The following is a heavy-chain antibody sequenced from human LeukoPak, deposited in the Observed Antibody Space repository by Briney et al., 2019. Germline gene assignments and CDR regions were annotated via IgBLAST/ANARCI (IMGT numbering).Heavy chain of an antibody. D-gene: IGHD3-22*01. J-gene: IGHJ4*02. V-gene: IGHV1-24*01. CDR2: FDPEDGET. Sequence: ASVKVSCKVSGYTLTELSMHWVRQAPGKGLEWMGGFDPEDGETIYAQKFQGRVTMTEDTSADTAYMELSSLRSEDTAVYYCAPRTYYYDSSGYYYVDYWGQGTLVTVSS. CDR3: APRTYYYDSSGYYYVDY. CDR1: GYTLTELS.